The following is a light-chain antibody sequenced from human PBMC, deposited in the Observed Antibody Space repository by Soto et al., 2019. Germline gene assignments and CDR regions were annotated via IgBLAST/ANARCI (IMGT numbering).Light chain of an antibody. J-gene: IGLJ1*01. CDR2: EVT. V-gene: IGLV2-14*01. CDR1: SGDVGGFNY. Sequence: QSALTQPASVSGSPGQSITFSCTGTSGDVGGFNYVSWYQQLPGKAPKLLIYEVTRRPSGVSDRFSASKSGNTASLTISGLQAEDEAYYYCSSSADNNSYVLGPVT. CDR3: SSSADNNSYV.